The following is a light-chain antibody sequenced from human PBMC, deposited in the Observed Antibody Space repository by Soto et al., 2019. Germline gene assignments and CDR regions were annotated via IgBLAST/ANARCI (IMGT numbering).Light chain of an antibody. V-gene: IGKV1-39*01. Sequence: DIQMTQSPSSLSASVGDRVTITCRASQSISSYLNWYQQKPGKAPKLLIYAASSLQSGVPSRFSGSGSGTDFTLTISRLQPEDFATYYCQQSYRTWTLGQGTKVDIK. CDR1: QSISSY. CDR2: AAS. J-gene: IGKJ1*01. CDR3: QQSYRTWT.